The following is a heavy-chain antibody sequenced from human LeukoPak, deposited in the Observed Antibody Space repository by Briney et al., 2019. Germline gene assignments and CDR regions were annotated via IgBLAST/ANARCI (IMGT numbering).Heavy chain of an antibody. CDR3: AKDGDDYVSYFDY. CDR1: GFTLSSCA. CDR2: ITASGATT. Sequence: GGSLRLSCAASGFTLSSCAMTWVRQAPGKGLXXXSGITASGATTYYADSVKGRFTISRDNSKHTVYLQMNSLRAEDTAVYYCAKDGDDYVSYFDYWGQGTLVTVSS. D-gene: IGHD3-16*01. J-gene: IGHJ4*02. V-gene: IGHV3-23*01.